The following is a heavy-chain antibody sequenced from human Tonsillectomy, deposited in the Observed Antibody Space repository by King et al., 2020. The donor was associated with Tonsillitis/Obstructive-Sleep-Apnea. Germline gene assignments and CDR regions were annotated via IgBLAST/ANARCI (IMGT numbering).Heavy chain of an antibody. J-gene: IGHJ4*02. D-gene: IGHD6-6*01. CDR3: ARDLVGSSEDY. Sequence: EVQLVESGGGLVKPGGSLRLSCAASGFTFSSYSMNWVRQAPGKGLEWVSCISGSSSYIYYADSVKGRFTISRDNAKNSLYLQMNSLRVEDSAVYYCARDLVGSSEDYWGQGTLVTVSS. V-gene: IGHV3-21*01. CDR2: ISGSSSYI. CDR1: GFTFSSYS.